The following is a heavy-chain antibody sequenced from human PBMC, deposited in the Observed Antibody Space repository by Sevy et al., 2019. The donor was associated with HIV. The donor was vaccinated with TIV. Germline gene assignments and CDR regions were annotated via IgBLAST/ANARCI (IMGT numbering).Heavy chain of an antibody. CDR2: IYYSGST. CDR1: GGSVSSGSYY. Sequence: SETLSLTCTVSGGSVSSGSYYWSWIRQPPGKGLEWIGYIYYSGSTNYNTSLKSRVTISVDTSKNQFSLKLSSVTAADTAVYYCARDSAPGGMDVWGQGTTVTVSS. J-gene: IGHJ6*02. CDR3: ARDSAPGGMDV. V-gene: IGHV4-61*01.